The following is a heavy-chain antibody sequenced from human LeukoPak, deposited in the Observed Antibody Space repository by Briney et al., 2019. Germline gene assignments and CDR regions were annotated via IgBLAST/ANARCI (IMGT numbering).Heavy chain of an antibody. Sequence: SETLSLTCTVSAGSISSYYWSWIRQPPGKGLEWIGYIYYSGSTNYNPSLKSRVTISVDTSKNQFSLKLSSVTAADTAVYYCARGRHRLDGRPDYWGQGTLVTVSS. CDR2: IYYSGST. D-gene: IGHD1-1*01. V-gene: IGHV4-59*01. CDR1: AGSISSYY. CDR3: ARGRHRLDGRPDY. J-gene: IGHJ4*02.